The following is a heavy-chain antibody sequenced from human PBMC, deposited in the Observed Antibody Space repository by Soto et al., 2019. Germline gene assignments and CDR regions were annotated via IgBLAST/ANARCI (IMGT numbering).Heavy chain of an antibody. CDR3: ARTSGYAFDY. CDR2: INSNGGST. Sequence: GGSLRLSCAASGFTFSSYAMHWVRQAPGKGLEYVSVINSNGGSTYYANSVKGRFTISRDNSKNTLYLQMGSLRAEDMTVYYCARTSGYAFDYWGQGTLVTVSS. V-gene: IGHV3-64*01. D-gene: IGHD5-12*01. J-gene: IGHJ4*02. CDR1: GFTFSSYA.